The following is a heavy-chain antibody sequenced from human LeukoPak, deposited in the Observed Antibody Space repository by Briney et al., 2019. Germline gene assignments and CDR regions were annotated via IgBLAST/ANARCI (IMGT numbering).Heavy chain of an antibody. J-gene: IGHJ4*02. Sequence: ETLSLTCTVSGGSISSSTYYWGWIRQPPGKGLEWIGSIFYSGRTYYNPSLKSRVTMSVDTSKNQFSLKLSSVTAADTAVYYCARGRKYISGYRVTELGAGYSDYWGQGTLVTVSS. D-gene: IGHD3-9*01. V-gene: IGHV4-39*07. CDR3: ARGRKYISGYRVTELGAGYSDY. CDR2: IFYSGRT. CDR1: GGSISSSTYY.